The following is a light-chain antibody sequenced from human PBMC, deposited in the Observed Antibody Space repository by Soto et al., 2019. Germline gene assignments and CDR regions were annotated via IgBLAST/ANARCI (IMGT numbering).Light chain of an antibody. CDR3: QHYGSLVLT. Sequence: EIVLTQSPGTLYLSPGERATLSCRASQSVSSTYLAWYQQKPGQAPRLLIYGASSRATGIPDRFSGSGSGTDFTLTISRLEPEEFAVYYCQHYGSLVLTFGGGTKVEIK. CDR1: QSVSSTY. CDR2: GAS. V-gene: IGKV3-20*01. J-gene: IGKJ4*01.